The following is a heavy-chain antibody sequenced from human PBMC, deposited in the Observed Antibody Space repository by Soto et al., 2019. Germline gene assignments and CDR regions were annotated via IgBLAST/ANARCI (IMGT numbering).Heavy chain of an antibody. Sequence: SETLSLTCTVSGGSISSYYWSWIRQPAGKGLEWIGRIFSSGSTSFNPSLESRVAMSVDTSKNHFSLNLSSVTAADMAVYYCAREGSYSAYNFAHGIQLWSFDFWGQGALVTVSS. V-gene: IGHV4-4*07. CDR3: AREGSYSAYNFAHGIQLWSFDF. J-gene: IGHJ4*02. CDR2: IFSSGST. D-gene: IGHD5-12*01. CDR1: GGSISSYY.